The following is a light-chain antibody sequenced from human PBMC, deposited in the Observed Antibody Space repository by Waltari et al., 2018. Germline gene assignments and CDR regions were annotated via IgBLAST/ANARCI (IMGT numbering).Light chain of an antibody. CDR3: QSYDSSNQV. CDR2: EDN. CDR1: SGNIASNY. J-gene: IGLJ6*01. V-gene: IGLV6-57*03. Sequence: NFMLTQPHSVSESPGKTVTISCTRSSGNIASNYVQWYQQRPGRAPSTVIYEDNQGPSGVPDRFSGSIDSSSNSASLTSAGLKTEDEADYYCQSYDSSNQVFGSGTKVAVL.